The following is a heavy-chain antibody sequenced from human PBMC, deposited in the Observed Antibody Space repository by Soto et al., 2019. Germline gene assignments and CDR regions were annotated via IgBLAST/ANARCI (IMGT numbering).Heavy chain of an antibody. CDR2: IIPQSDDT. CDR3: ARDQVAVTGTDNWFDP. V-gene: IGHV1-18*04. J-gene: IGHJ5*02. CDR1: GYTFTSYG. D-gene: IGHD2-21*02. Sequence: QVQLVQSGAEVKKTGASVQVSCKTSGYTFTSYGISWVRQAPGQGLEWLGWIIPQSDDTKYAQTLQGRITLTPDSSTSTAYMELRSLRSDDTAVYYCARDQVAVTGTDNWFDPWGQGTPVSVSA.